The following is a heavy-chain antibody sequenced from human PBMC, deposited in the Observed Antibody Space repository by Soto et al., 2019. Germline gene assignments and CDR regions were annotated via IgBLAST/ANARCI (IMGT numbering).Heavy chain of an antibody. CDR1: GDTFTSYY. CDR2: INPHGGST. CDR3: ARSSGGNFGIIIEGSNWFDP. D-gene: IGHD3-3*01. Sequence: ASVKVSCKAPGDTFTSYYLNWVRQAAGQGLEWMGVINPHGGSTKYAQKFQGRITMTRDTSRSTVYMELSSLRSDDTAIYYCARSSGGNFGIIIEGSNWFDPWGQGTLVNVS. J-gene: IGHJ5*02. V-gene: IGHV1-46*01.